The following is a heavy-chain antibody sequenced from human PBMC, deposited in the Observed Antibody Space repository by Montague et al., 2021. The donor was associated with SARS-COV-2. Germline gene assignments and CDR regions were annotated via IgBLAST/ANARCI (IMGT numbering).Heavy chain of an antibody. CDR1: GFSLSTSGMC. Sequence: VKPTQTHTLTCTFSGFSLSTSGMCVSWIRQPPGKALEWLTLIDWDDDKYYSTSLKTRLTISKDTSKNQVVLTMTNMDPVDTATYYCARSYGTTVVTRAFDYWGQGTLVTVSS. D-gene: IGHD4-23*01. V-gene: IGHV2-70*01. J-gene: IGHJ4*02. CDR3: ARSYGTTVVTRAFDY. CDR2: IDWDDDK.